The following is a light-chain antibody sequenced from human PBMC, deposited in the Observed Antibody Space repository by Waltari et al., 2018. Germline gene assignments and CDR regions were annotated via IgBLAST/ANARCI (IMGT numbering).Light chain of an antibody. Sequence: QSALTQPASVSGSPGQSITVSCTGANSDVGGYNYVSWYQHHPGKAPKLMIYDVSQRPAGVSNRFAGSKSGHPASLTISGLQAEDEADYYCSSYTSRSSLVFGGGTKVTVL. J-gene: IGLJ2*01. CDR1: NSDVGGYNY. CDR3: SSYTSRSSLV. CDR2: DVS. V-gene: IGLV2-14*03.